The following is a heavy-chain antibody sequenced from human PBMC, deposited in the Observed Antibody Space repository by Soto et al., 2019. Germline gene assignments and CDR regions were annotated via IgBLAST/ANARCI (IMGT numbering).Heavy chain of an antibody. J-gene: IGHJ5*02. D-gene: IGHD6-13*01. CDR3: ARHEYSSSWAGGNWFDP. CDR1: GGSISSSSYY. CDR2: IYYSGST. V-gene: IGHV4-39*01. Sequence: QLQLQESGPGLVKPSETLSLTCTVSGGSISSSSYYWGWIRQPPGKVLEWIGSIYYSGSTYYNPSLKSRVTISVDTSKNQFSLKLSSVTAADTAVYYCARHEYSSSWAGGNWFDPWGQGTLVTVSS.